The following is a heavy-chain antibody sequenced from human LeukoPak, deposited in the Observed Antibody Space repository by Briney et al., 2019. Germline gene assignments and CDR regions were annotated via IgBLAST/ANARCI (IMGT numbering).Heavy chain of an antibody. CDR1: GFTFSSYW. V-gene: IGHV3-7*01. CDR2: IKQDGSEK. D-gene: IGHD6-6*01. Sequence: GGSLRLSCAASGFTFSSYWMSWVRQAPGKGLEWVANIKQDGSEKYYVDSVKGRFTISRDNAKNSLYLQMNSLRAEGTAVYYCARGSLRDSSSSDPAEYFQHWGQGTLVTVSS. J-gene: IGHJ1*01. CDR3: ARGSLRDSSSSDPAEYFQH.